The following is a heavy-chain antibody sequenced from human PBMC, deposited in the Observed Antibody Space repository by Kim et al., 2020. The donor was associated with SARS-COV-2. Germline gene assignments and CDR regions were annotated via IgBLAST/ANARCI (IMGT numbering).Heavy chain of an antibody. CDR2: INSSGGST. J-gene: IGHJ4*02. V-gene: IGHV1-46*01. Sequence: ASVKVSCKASGYTFSSYYIHWVRQAPGQGLEWMGIINSSGGSTNYAQKFQGRITMTRDTSTSTLYMELSSLRSEDTVVYYCARGTISARSSPGYWGQGTLVTGSS. CDR1: GYTFSSYY. CDR3: ARGTISARSSPGY. D-gene: IGHD6-6*01.